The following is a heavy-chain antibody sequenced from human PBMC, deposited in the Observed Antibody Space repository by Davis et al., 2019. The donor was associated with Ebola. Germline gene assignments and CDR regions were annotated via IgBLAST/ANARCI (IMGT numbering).Heavy chain of an antibody. J-gene: IGHJ5*02. CDR3: ARGLHIVVVPAADFNWFDP. D-gene: IGHD2-2*01. CDR2: MNPNSGNT. V-gene: IGHV1-8*02. CDR1: GYTFTSYD. Sequence: ASVKVSCKASGYTFTSYDINWVRQATGQGLEWMGWMNPNSGNTGYAQKFQGRVTMTRNTSISTAYMELSSLRSEDTAVYYCARGLHIVVVPAADFNWFDPWGQGTLVTVSS.